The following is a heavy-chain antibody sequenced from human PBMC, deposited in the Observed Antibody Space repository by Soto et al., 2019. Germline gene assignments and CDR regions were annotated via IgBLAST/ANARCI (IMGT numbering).Heavy chain of an antibody. CDR3: ARVPAAGRSYFYY. D-gene: IGHD6-13*01. Sequence: QLQLQESGSGLVKPSQTLSLTCAVSGGSFSSGGYSWSWIRQPPGKGLEWIGYIYPNGRTHYNPSLKSRVTISVDRSKNQFSLELISVTDADTAVYYCARVPAAGRSYFYYWGQGTLVTVSS. CDR2: IYPNGRT. J-gene: IGHJ4*02. V-gene: IGHV4-30-2*01. CDR1: GGSFSSGGYS.